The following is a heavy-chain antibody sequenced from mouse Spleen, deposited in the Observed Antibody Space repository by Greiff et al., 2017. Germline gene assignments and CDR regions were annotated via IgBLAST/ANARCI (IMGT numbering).Heavy chain of an antibody. CDR2: FHPYNDDT. Sequence: QVQLKESGAELVQPGASVKISCKASGYTFTTYPIEWLKQTHGKSLEWIGNFHPYNDDTKYNETFKGKATLTVEKSSSTVYLELSRLTSDDSAVYYCVRGDYSNAFAYWGEGTLVTVSA. CDR3: VRGDYSNAFAY. J-gene: IGHJ3*01. D-gene: IGHD2-5*01. CDR1: GYTFTTYP. V-gene: IGHV1-47*01.